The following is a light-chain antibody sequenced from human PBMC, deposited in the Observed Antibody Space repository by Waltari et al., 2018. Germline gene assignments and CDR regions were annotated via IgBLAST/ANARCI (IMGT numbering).Light chain of an antibody. CDR2: DVN. Sequence: QSALAQPRSVSGSPGQSVTISCTGSSSNVGRYNYVSWYQPYPGQAPKLMLSDVNKPPLGGPQRFCGFKACETSSLTIPGLQAEDEADYYCCSYAGSYTYVFGTGTKVTV. J-gene: IGLJ1*01. CDR3: CSYAGSYTYV. V-gene: IGLV2-11*01. CDR1: SSNVGRYNY.